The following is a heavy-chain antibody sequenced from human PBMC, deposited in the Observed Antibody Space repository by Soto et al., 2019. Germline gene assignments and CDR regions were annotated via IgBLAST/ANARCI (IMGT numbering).Heavy chain of an antibody. J-gene: IGHJ1*01. CDR1: GGSISSSNW. V-gene: IGHV4-4*02. Sequence: QVQLQESGPGLVKPSGTLSLTCAVSGGSISSSNWWSWVRQPPGKGLEWIGEIYHSGSTNYNLSLENRVTISVDKSKNQFSLKLSSVTAADTAVYYCARIAAAGTYFRHWGEGTLVTVSS. CDR3: ARIAAAGTYFRH. CDR2: IYHSGST. D-gene: IGHD6-13*01.